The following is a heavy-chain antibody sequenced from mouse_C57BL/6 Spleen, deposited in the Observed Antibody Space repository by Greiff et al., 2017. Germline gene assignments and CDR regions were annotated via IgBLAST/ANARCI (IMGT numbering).Heavy chain of an antibody. CDR2: IDPSDSYT. V-gene: IGHV1-50*01. J-gene: IGHJ3*01. D-gene: IGHD1-1*01. Sequence: QVQLQQPGAELVKPGASVKLSCKASGYTFTSYWMQWVKQRPGQGLEWIGEIDPSDSYTNYNQKFKGKATLTVDTSSSTAYMQRSSLTSEDSAVYYCARPSTVVAKGFAYWGQGTLVTVSA. CDR3: ARPSTVVAKGFAY. CDR1: GYTFTSYW.